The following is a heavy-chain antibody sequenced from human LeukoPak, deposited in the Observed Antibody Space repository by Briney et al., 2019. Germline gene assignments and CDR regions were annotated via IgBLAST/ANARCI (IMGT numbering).Heavy chain of an antibody. Sequence: GGSLRLSCTASGFIFSTCAMSWVRQAPGKGLEWVSAISGSGGTTYYADSVKGRFTISRDNSKNTLFLQMNSLRAEDTAVFYCAKDRSSSSWFDGYDFWGQGTMVTVSS. V-gene: IGHV3-23*01. CDR3: AKDRSSSSWFDGYDF. CDR1: GFIFSTCA. CDR2: ISGSGGTT. J-gene: IGHJ3*01. D-gene: IGHD6-13*01.